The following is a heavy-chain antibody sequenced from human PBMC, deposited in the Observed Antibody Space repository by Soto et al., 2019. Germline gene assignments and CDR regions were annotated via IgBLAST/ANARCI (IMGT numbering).Heavy chain of an antibody. CDR2: IYYSGST. CDR1: GGSISSGDYY. V-gene: IGHV4-30-4*01. Sequence: RSRTCTVSGGSISSGDYYWSWIRQPPGKGLEWIGYIYYSGSTYYNPSLKSRVTISVDTSKNQFSLKLSSVTAADTAAYYCARDIGFGEPYGMYVWGQGTEVTVSS. D-gene: IGHD3-10*01. J-gene: IGHJ6*02. CDR3: ARDIGFGEPYGMYV.